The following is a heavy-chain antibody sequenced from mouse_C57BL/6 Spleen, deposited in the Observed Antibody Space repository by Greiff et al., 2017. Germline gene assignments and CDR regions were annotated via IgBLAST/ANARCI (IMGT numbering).Heavy chain of an antibody. D-gene: IGHD1-1*01. CDR1: GYAFSSSW. Sequence: LQESGPELVKPGASVKISCKASGYAFSSSWMNWVKQRPGKGLEWIGRIYPGDGDTNYNGNFKGKATLTADKSSSTAYMQLSSLTSEDSAVYFCAPYYYGSSWFAYWGQGTLVTVSA. CDR3: APYYYGSSWFAY. CDR2: IYPGDGDT. V-gene: IGHV1-82*01. J-gene: IGHJ3*01.